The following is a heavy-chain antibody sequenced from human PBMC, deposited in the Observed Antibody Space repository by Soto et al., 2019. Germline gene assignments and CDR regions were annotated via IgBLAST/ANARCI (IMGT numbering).Heavy chain of an antibody. CDR3: ARIGSTGWLVDV. CDR1: GFSFSDYY. CDR2: ISSSGSTT. D-gene: IGHD6-19*01. V-gene: IGHV3-11*01. Sequence: AGSLRLSSAASGFSFSDYYMGWIRQAPGKGLEWFSYISSSGSTTDYADSVKGRFTISRDSAKNSLFLQMNSLRAEDTAVYYCARIGSTGWLVDVWGQGTTVTVSS. J-gene: IGHJ6*02.